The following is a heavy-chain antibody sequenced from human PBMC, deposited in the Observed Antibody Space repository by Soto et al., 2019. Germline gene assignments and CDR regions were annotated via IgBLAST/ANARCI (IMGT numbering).Heavy chain of an antibody. J-gene: IGHJ5*01. CDR2: INHSGRV. CDR3: STRAYDTNGYYRFDP. Sequence: SETLSLTCAVYGGSFSGHSCTWIRQSPGKGLEWIGDINHSGRVNYSPSLKSRVTISLDTSKDQFSLTLSAVTAADTAMYYCSTRAYDTNGYYRFDPWGQGTLVTVSS. V-gene: IGHV4-34*01. CDR1: GGSFSGHS. D-gene: IGHD3-22*01.